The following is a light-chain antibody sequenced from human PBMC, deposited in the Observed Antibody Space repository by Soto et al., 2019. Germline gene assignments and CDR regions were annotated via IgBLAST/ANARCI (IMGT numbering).Light chain of an antibody. J-gene: IGKJ5*01. Sequence: EIVFTQSPATLSVSPGERATVSCRASQSVGSLLAWYQQKPGQAPRLLIYRASSRAAGISGSFSGSGSGTEFTLTITSXQSEDFAVYYCQQYNEWPITVGQGTRLESK. CDR2: RAS. CDR1: QSVGSL. CDR3: QQYNEWPIT. V-gene: IGKV3-15*01.